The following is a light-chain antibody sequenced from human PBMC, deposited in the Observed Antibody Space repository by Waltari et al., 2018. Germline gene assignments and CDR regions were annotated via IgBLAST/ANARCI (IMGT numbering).Light chain of an antibody. CDR2: DAS. CDR1: QSISAW. J-gene: IGKJ4*01. CDR3: HQYTNFPLT. Sequence: DIQMTQSPSTLSASVGYTVTITCRASQSISAWLAWYQLRPGKAPKLLISDASILERGVPSRFSGSGSGTEFTLTINSLQPDDFATYYCHQYTNFPLTFGGGTTVEIK. V-gene: IGKV1-5*01.